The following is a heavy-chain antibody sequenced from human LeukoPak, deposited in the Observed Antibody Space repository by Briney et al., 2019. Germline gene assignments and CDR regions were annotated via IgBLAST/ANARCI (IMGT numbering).Heavy chain of an antibody. CDR1: GYSFTNYW. V-gene: IGHV5-51*01. Sequence: GESLKISCKGSGYSFTNYWIGWVRQMPGKGLELMGIIYPDDSDTRYSPSFEGQVTITVDKSISTAYLQWSSLKASDTAMYYCASEGSSGWFSWGQGTLVTVSS. J-gene: IGHJ4*02. D-gene: IGHD6-19*01. CDR3: ASEGSSGWFS. CDR2: IYPDDSDT.